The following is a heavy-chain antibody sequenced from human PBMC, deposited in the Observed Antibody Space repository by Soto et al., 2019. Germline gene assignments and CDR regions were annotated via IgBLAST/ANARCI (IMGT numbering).Heavy chain of an antibody. CDR2: INPGGGST. CDR1: GYTFTSYY. V-gene: IGHV1-46*01. Sequence: ASVKVSCKASGYTFTSYYMHWVQQAPGQGLEWMGIINPGGGSTSYAQKFQGRVTMTRDTSTSTAYMELRSLRSDDTAVYYCARVRYDILTGIPDAFDIWGQGTMVTVSS. CDR3: ARVRYDILTGIPDAFDI. D-gene: IGHD3-9*01. J-gene: IGHJ3*02.